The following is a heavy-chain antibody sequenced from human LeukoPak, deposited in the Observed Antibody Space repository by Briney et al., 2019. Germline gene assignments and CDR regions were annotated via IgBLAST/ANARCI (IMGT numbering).Heavy chain of an antibody. CDR3: AKELTDYGDYELF. Sequence: GRSLRLSCAASGFTFSSYGMHWVRQAPGKGLEWVAVISYDGSNKYYADSVKGRFTISRDNSKNTLYLQMNSLRAEDTAVYYCAKELTDYGDYELFWGQGTLVTVSS. J-gene: IGHJ4*02. CDR1: GFTFSSYG. D-gene: IGHD4-17*01. V-gene: IGHV3-30*18. CDR2: ISYDGSNK.